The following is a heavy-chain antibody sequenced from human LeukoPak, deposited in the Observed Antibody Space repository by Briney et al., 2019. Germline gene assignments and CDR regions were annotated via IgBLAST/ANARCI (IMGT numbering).Heavy chain of an antibody. V-gene: IGHV3-30*18. Sequence: PGRSLRLSCAASGFTFSSYGMHWVRQAPGKGLEWVAVISYDGSNKYYADSVKGRFTISRDNSKNTLYLQMNSLRAEDTAVYYCAKDARVAAAGTSSYYYYGMDAWGQGTTVTVSS. CDR2: ISYDGSNK. J-gene: IGHJ6*02. CDR1: GFTFSSYG. D-gene: IGHD6-13*01. CDR3: AKDARVAAAGTSSYYYYGMDA.